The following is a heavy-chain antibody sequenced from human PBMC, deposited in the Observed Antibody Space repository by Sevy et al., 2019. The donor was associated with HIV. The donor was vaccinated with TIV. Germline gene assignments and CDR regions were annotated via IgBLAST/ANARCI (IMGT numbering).Heavy chain of an antibody. D-gene: IGHD5-18*01. V-gene: IGHV3-7*01. J-gene: IGHJ4*02. Sequence: AGSLRLSCAASGFTFSSYWMSWVRQAPGKELEWVATMQEDGSEKSYVDSVKGRFTISRDNAKNSLYLQMNSLRVDDTALYYCVREGLGGFSYSLDCWGQGTLVTVSS. CDR3: VREGLGGFSYSLDC. CDR2: MQEDGSEK. CDR1: GFTFSSYW.